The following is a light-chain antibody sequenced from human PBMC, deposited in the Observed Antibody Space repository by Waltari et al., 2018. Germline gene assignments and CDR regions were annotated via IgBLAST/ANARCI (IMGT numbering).Light chain of an antibody. Sequence: DIVVTQSPDSLAVSLGERVTMNCKSSQSVFMTYNNRNYLGWFQQKPGQPPKLLIYWASTRESGVPDRFSGSGSGTDFTLTISSLQAEDVAVYYCQQYYDNWTFGQGTKVEIK. J-gene: IGKJ1*01. V-gene: IGKV4-1*01. CDR1: QSVFMTYNNRNY. CDR3: QQYYDNWT. CDR2: WAS.